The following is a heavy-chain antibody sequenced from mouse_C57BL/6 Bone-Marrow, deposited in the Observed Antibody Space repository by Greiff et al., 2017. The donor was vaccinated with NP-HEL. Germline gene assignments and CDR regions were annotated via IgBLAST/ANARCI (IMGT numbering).Heavy chain of an antibody. CDR1: GYTFTSYW. J-gene: IGHJ1*03. CDR3: ARSGYYRYFDV. CDR2: IHPNSGST. D-gene: IGHD2-2*01. Sequence: QVQLKQPGAELVKPGASVKLSCKASGYTFTSYWMHWVKQRPGQGLEWIGMIHPNSGSTNYNEKFKSKATLTVDKSSSTAYMQLSSLTSEDSAVYYCARSGYYRYFDVWGTGTTVTVSS. V-gene: IGHV1-64*01.